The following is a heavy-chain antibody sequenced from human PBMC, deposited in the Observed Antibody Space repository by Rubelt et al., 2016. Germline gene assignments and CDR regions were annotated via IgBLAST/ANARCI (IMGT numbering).Heavy chain of an antibody. Sequence: QIQLVQSGAEVKKPGASVKVSCKASGYTFTSYGISWVRQAPGQGLEWMGWISAYNGNTNYAQKLQGRVTMTTDTSTSTAYMELSGLRSEDTAVYYCARSPRYDFEDNWFDPWGQGTLVTVSS. CDR3: ARSPRYDFEDNWFDP. J-gene: IGHJ5*02. CDR1: GYTFTSYG. D-gene: IGHD3-3*01. V-gene: IGHV1-18*01. CDR2: ISAYNGNT.